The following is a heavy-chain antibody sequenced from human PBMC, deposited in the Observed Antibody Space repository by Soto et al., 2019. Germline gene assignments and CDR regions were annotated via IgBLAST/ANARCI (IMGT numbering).Heavy chain of an antibody. CDR3: AKDSNKYSSSLRGRYFDY. CDR2: ISGGGSNT. V-gene: IGHV3-23*01. Sequence: GGSLRLSCAASGFPFSSYVMSWVRQAPGKGLEWVSGISGGGSNTFYADYVKGRFTISRDNSKNTLLLQMNSLGAEDTAVYYCAKDSNKYSSSLRGRYFDYWGQGIGVTVST. D-gene: IGHD4-4*01. CDR1: GFPFSSYV. J-gene: IGHJ4*02.